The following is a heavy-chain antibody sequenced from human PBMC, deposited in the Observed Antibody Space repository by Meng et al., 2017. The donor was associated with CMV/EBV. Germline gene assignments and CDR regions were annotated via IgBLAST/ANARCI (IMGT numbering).Heavy chain of an antibody. D-gene: IGHD2-2*02. J-gene: IGHJ6*02. V-gene: IGHV3-21*01. CDR3: ARDLGSCSGASCNNYYYYGMDV. Sequence: SMNWVRQAPGKGLEWVSSISSSSNYIYYADSVKGRFTISRDNPKNSLHLQMNSLRAEDTAVYYCARDLGSCSGASCNNYYYYGMDVWGLGTTVTVSS. CDR1: S. CDR2: ISSSSNYI.